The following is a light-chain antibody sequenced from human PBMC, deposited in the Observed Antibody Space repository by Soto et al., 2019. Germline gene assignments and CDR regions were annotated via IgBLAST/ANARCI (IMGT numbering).Light chain of an antibody. CDR3: QQHHNWPPIT. Sequence: ERASLSCRASQSISINLAWYQQKPGKPPRLLISGASTRATGIPARFSGSGSGTEFTLTISCLQSEDFALYYCQQHHNWPPIT. V-gene: IGKV3-15*01. J-gene: IGKJ5*01. CDR1: QSISIN. CDR2: GAS.